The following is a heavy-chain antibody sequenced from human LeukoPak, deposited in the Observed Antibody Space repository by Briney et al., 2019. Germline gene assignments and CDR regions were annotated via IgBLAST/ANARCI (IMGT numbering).Heavy chain of an antibody. J-gene: IGHJ3*02. V-gene: IGHV1-69*05. Sequence: SVKLSCKASGGTFSSYAISWVRQAPGQGLEWMGGIIPIFGTANYAQKFQGRVTITTDESTSTAYMELSSLRSEDTAVYYCARGYTSTYYGSGSYLVSADDAFDIWGQGTMVTVSS. CDR2: IIPIFGTA. CDR3: ARGYTSTYYGSGSYLVSADDAFDI. D-gene: IGHD3-10*01. CDR1: GGTFSSYA.